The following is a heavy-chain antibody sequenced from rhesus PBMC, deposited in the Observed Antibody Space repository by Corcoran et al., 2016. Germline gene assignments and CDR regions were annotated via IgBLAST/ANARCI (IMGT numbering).Heavy chain of an antibody. Sequence: QVQLQESGPGLVKPSETLSLTCAVSGASISRYCWSWIRQPPGKGMEWIGEINGNSGNSYYNPSLKSRVTISKDASKNQFSLKLSSVTAADTAVYYCARSGYGSGGVYWGQGVLVTVSS. V-gene: IGHV4-80*01. J-gene: IGHJ4*01. D-gene: IGHD4-4*01. CDR3: ARSGYGSGGVY. CDR1: GASISRYC. CDR2: INGNSGNS.